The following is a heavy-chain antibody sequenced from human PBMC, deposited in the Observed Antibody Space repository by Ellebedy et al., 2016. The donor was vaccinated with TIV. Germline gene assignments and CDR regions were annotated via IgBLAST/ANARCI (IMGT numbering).Heavy chain of an antibody. CDR1: GYTFTHYG. CDR2: INPYNGNT. J-gene: IGHJ4*02. Sequence: AASVKVSCKASGYTFTHYGISWVGHAPGQELEWMGWINPYNGNTTYAQNYQGRVNMTTDSSTLTSYMELSSLTSDDTAIYYCTRHLESRWIKHGGDYWGQGSLVTVSS. V-gene: IGHV1-18*04. D-gene: IGHD3-16*01. CDR3: TRHLESRWIKHGGDY.